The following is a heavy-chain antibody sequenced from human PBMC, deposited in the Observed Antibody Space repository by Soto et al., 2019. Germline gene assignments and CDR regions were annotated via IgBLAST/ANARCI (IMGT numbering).Heavy chain of an antibody. D-gene: IGHD1-20*01. CDR1: GFTFSSYA. CDR3: ARERGGPAWYNWNPTYYYYGMDV. Sequence: PGGSLRLSCAASGFTFSSYAMHWVRQAPGKGLEWVAVISYDGSNKYYADSVKGRFTISRDNSKNTLYLQMNSLRAEDTAVYYCARERGGPAWYNWNPTYYYYGMDVWGQGTTVTVSS. J-gene: IGHJ6*02. V-gene: IGHV3-30-3*01. CDR2: ISYDGSNK.